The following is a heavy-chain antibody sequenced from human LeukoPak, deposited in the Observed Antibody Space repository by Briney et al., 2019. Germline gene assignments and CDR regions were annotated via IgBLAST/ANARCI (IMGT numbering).Heavy chain of an antibody. CDR1: GFTFTSYA. V-gene: IGHV3-23*01. J-gene: IGHJ4*02. Sequence: GGSLRLSCAASGFTFTSYAMGWVRQAPEKGLEWVSGISAGGGGTYYADSVKGRFTISRDNSKSTLYLQMNSLRAEDTAIYYCAKDLRSGSNYGFFDYWGQGTLVTVSS. D-gene: IGHD3-10*01. CDR2: ISAGGGGT. CDR3: AKDLRSGSNYGFFDY.